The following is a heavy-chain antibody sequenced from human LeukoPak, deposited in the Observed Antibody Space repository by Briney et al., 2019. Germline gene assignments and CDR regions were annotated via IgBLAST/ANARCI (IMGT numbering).Heavy chain of an antibody. CDR3: ARGSGYFPDNFDP. J-gene: IGHJ5*02. CDR2: IGPYNGHT. Sequence: ASVKVSCKTAGYTFTSHGISWVRQAPGQGLEWMGWIGPYNGHTNYAQKLQGRVTMTTDTSTSTVYMELRSLRSDDTAVYYCARGSGYFPDNFDPWGQGTLVTVSS. V-gene: IGHV1-18*01. D-gene: IGHD6-13*01. CDR1: GYTFTSHG.